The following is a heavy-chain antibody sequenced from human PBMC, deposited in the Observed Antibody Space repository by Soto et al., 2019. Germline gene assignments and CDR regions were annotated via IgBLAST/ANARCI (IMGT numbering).Heavy chain of an antibody. Sequence: GESLKISCKGSGYSFTSYWISWVRQMPGKGLEWMGRIDPSDSYTNYSPSFQGHVTISADKSISTAYLQWSSLKASDTAMYYCFLYSSSQFDYWGQGTLVTVSS. V-gene: IGHV5-10-1*01. J-gene: IGHJ4*02. CDR1: GYSFTSYW. D-gene: IGHD6-13*01. CDR2: IDPSDSYT. CDR3: FLYSSSQFDY.